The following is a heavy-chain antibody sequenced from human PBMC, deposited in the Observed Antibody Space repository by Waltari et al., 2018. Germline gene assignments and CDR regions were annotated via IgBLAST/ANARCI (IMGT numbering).Heavy chain of an antibody. J-gene: IGHJ3*02. D-gene: IGHD1-26*01. CDR3: ATAVGANTRYDPFDI. Sequence: EVQLVQSGAEVKKPGATVKISCKVSGYTFTDYYMHWVQQAPGKGLEWMGLVDPKDGETIFAEKFQGRVTITADTSTDTAFMELSSLTSEDTAVYYCATAVGANTRYDPFDIWGQGTMVTVSS. V-gene: IGHV1-69-2*01. CDR1: GYTFTDYY. CDR2: VDPKDGET.